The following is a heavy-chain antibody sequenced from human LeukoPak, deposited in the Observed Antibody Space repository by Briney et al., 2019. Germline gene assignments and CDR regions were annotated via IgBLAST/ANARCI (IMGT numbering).Heavy chain of an antibody. CDR2: IYYSGST. J-gene: IGHJ3*02. D-gene: IGHD3-10*01. CDR1: GHSIGSGYY. CDR3: ARDRGGRDAFDI. V-gene: IGHV4-61*01. Sequence: SETLSLTCDVSGHSIGSGYYWSWIRQPPGKGLEWIGYIYYSGSTNYNPSLKSRVTISVDTSKNQFSLKLSSVTAADTAVYYCARDRGGRDAFDIWGQGTMVTVSS.